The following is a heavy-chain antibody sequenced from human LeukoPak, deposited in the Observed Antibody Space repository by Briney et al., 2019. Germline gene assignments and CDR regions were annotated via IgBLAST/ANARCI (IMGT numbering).Heavy chain of an antibody. D-gene: IGHD6-13*01. CDR3: ARDGITAAALDY. CDR1: GYTFTSYY. Sequence: ASVKVSCKASGYTFTSYYMHWVRQAPGQGLEWMGIINPSGGSTSYAQKFQGRVTMTRDTSTSTVYMELSSLRSEDTAVYYCARDGITAAALDYWGQGTLVTASS. J-gene: IGHJ4*02. V-gene: IGHV1-46*01. CDR2: INPSGGST.